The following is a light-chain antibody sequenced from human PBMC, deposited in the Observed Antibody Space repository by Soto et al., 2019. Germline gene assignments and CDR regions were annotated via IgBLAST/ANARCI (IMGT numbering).Light chain of an antibody. CDR3: QQYDEIPYT. CDR1: QDITKY. CDR2: DAS. V-gene: IGKV1-33*01. J-gene: IGKJ2*01. Sequence: IQMTQSPSSLSASVGDRVTITCQASQDITKYLNWFQQKPGKGPKLLIYDASNLETGVPSRFSGSGSKTDFTFTISSLQPEDIATYFCQQYDEIPYTFGQGTKVEIK.